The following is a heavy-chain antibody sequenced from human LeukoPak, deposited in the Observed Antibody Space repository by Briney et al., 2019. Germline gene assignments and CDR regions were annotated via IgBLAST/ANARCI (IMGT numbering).Heavy chain of an antibody. D-gene: IGHD5-12*01. CDR1: RVPISGSIRSYY. V-gene: IGHV4-4*09. J-gene: IGHJ4*02. CDR2: ISSSGSV. Sequence: SETLSLTCTVSRVPISGSIRSYYWSWLRKPPGKGLEWIGYISSSGSVNDNPSLRSRVTISVDTSKNQFFLSLSSVSAADTAVYYCARIPLGYSGAYYFDYWGQGTLVTVSP. CDR3: ARIPLGYSGAYYFDY.